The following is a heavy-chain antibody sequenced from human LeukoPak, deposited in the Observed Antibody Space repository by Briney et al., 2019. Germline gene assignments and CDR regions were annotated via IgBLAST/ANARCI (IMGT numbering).Heavy chain of an antibody. Sequence: PSETLSLTCTVSGYSISSGYYWGWIRQPPGKGLEWIGSLYHSGNTYYNPSLKSRVTISVDTSKNQFSLKLSSVTAADTAMYYRARSIVVVVAATDFFFDYWGQGTLVTVS. CDR3: ARSIVVVVAATDFFFDY. V-gene: IGHV4-38-2*02. CDR1: GYSISSGYY. CDR2: LYHSGNT. J-gene: IGHJ4*02. D-gene: IGHD2-15*01.